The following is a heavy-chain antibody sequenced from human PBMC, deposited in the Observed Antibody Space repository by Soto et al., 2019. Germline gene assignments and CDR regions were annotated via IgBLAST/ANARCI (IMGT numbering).Heavy chain of an antibody. CDR2: IYYSGST. V-gene: IGHV4-31*03. CDR1: GGSISSGGYY. D-gene: IGHD3-22*01. CDR3: ARVPDYYDSSGYYYGAVDY. Sequence: KPSETLSLTCTVSGGSISSGGYYWSWIRQHPGKGLEWIGYIYYSGSTYYNPSLKSRVTISVDTSKNQFSLKLSSVTAADTAVYYCARVPDYYDSSGYYYGAVDYWGQGTLVTVSS. J-gene: IGHJ4*02.